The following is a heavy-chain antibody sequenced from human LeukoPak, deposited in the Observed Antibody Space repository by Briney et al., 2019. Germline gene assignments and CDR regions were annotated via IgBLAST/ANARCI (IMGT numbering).Heavy chain of an antibody. CDR3: TRWYYDSSGYRYFDY. V-gene: IGHV4-59*01. J-gene: IGHJ4*02. CDR1: GGSISSYY. Sequence: SETLSLTCTVSGGSISSYYWSWIRQPPGKGLEWIGYIYYTGSTNYNPSLKSRVTISVDTSKNQFSLKLRSVTAADTAVYYCTRWYYDSSGYRYFDYWGQGILVTVSS. D-gene: IGHD3-22*01. CDR2: IYYTGST.